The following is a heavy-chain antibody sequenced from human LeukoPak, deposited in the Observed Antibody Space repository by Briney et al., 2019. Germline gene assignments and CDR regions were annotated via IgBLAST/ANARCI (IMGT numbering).Heavy chain of an antibody. Sequence: GGSLRLSCAASGFTFSSYVMSWVRQAPGKGLEWVSSISGRGVGTFYADSVKGRFIISRDNSKNTLYLQMNSLRADDTAVYYCAKGRQYQLLTKPFDYWGQGTLVTVSS. D-gene: IGHD2-2*01. CDR1: GFTFSSYV. V-gene: IGHV3-23*01. CDR2: ISGRGVGT. CDR3: AKGRQYQLLTKPFDY. J-gene: IGHJ4*02.